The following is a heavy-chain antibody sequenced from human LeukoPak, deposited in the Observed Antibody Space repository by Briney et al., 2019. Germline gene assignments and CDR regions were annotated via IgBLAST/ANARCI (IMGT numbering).Heavy chain of an antibody. V-gene: IGHV1-69*13. Sequence: VKVSCKASGGTFISYAISWVRQAPGQGLEWMGGIIPIFGTANYAQKFRGRVTITADESTSTAYVELSSLRSEDTAVYYCARDSSEFRSLLFHWGQGTLVTVSS. CDR2: IIPIFGTA. D-gene: IGHD1-14*01. CDR3: ARDSSEFRSLLFH. J-gene: IGHJ1*01. CDR1: GGTFISYA.